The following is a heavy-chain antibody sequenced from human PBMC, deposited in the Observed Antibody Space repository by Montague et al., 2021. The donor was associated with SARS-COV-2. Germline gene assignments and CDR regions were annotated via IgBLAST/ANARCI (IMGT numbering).Heavy chain of an antibody. CDR3: ASGIATTYYYYMDV. Sequence: TLSLTCTVSGGSISSGSYYWSWIWQPAGKGLEWIGRIYTSGSTNYNPSLKSRVTISVDTSKNQFPLKLSSVTATDTAVYYCASGIATTYYYYMDVWGKGTTVTVSS. D-gene: IGHD1/OR15-1a*01. CDR2: IYTSGST. CDR1: GGSISSGSYY. V-gene: IGHV4-61*02. J-gene: IGHJ6*03.